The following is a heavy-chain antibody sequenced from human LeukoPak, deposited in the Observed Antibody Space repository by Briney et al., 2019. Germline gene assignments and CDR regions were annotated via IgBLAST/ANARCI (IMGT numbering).Heavy chain of an antibody. Sequence: PGGSLRLSCAASGFTFSTFAMHWVRQAPGKGLEWVAVMSYDGSNKDHADSVKGRFTISRDNSKNTLYLQMNSLRAGDTAVFYCAKDPYSDTENYWGQGTLVTVSS. CDR1: GFTFSTFA. D-gene: IGHD3-22*01. CDR3: AKDPYSDTENY. CDR2: MSYDGSNK. V-gene: IGHV3-30-3*01. J-gene: IGHJ4*02.